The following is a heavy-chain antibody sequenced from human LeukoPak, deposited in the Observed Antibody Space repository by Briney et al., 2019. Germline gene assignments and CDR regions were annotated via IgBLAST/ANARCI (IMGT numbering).Heavy chain of an antibody. J-gene: IGHJ3*02. Sequence: GASVKVSCKASGYTFTSYDINWVRQATGQGLEWMGIINPSGGSTSYAQKFQGRVTMTRDTSTSTVYMELSSLRSEDTAVYYCARGGVLYTIHAFAIWGQGTMVTVSS. V-gene: IGHV1-46*01. CDR3: ARGGVLYTIHAFAI. CDR1: GYTFTSYD. CDR2: INPSGGST. D-gene: IGHD3-10*01.